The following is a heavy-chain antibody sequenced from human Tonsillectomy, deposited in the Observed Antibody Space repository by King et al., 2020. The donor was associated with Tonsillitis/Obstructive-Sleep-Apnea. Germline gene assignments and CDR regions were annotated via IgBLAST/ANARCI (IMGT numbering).Heavy chain of an antibody. Sequence: QLVQSGAEVKKPGESLKISCKGSGYSFTSYWICWGRQMPGKGLEWIGGIYPGDSDTTYTPSFQGQVTIAADKSTSTAYLQWSSLKASDTAMYYCARPAPSLNDAFDIWGQGTMVTVSS. CDR2: IYPGDSDT. V-gene: IGHV5-51*01. CDR1: GYSFTSYW. CDR3: ARPAPSLNDAFDI. J-gene: IGHJ3*02.